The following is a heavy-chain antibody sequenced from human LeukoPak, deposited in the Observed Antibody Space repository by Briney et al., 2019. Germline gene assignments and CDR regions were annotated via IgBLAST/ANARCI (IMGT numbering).Heavy chain of an antibody. V-gene: IGHV3-21*04. J-gene: IGHJ3*02. D-gene: IGHD6-13*01. CDR3: AKQAGYSSSWLNAFDI. Sequence: PGGSLRLSCAASGFTFSSYSMNWVRQAPGKGLEWVSSISSSSSYIYYADSVKGRFTISRDNAKNSLYLQMNSLRAEDTAVYYCAKQAGYSSSWLNAFDIWGQGTMVTVSS. CDR1: GFTFSSYS. CDR2: ISSSSSYI.